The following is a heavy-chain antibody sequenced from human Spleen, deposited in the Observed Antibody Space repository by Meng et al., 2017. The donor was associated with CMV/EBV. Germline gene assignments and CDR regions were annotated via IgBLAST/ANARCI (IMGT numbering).Heavy chain of an antibody. CDR3: ARDHGFDY. CDR1: GYTFTSYY. Sequence: ASVKVSCKASGYTFTSYYMHWVRQAPGQGLEWMGIINPSGCSTSYAQKFQGRVTMTTDTSTSTVYMELSSLSSEDTAVYYWARDHGFDYWGQGTLVTVSS. CDR2: INPSGCST. V-gene: IGHV1-46*01. J-gene: IGHJ4*02.